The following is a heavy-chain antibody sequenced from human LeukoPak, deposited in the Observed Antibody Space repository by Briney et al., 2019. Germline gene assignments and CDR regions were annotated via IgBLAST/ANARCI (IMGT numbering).Heavy chain of an antibody. CDR3: AELGITMIGGV. D-gene: IGHD3-10*02. CDR2: ISSSSSTI. Sequence: GGSLRLSCAASGFTFSSYSMLWVRQAPGKGLEWVSFISSSSSTIYYADSVKGRFTISRDNAKNSLYLQMNSLRAEDTAVYYCAELGITMIGGVWGKGTTVTISS. CDR1: GFTFSSYS. V-gene: IGHV3-48*04. J-gene: IGHJ6*04.